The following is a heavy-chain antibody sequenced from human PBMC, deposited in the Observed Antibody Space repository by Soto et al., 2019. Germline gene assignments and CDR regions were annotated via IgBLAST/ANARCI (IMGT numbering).Heavy chain of an antibody. Sequence: GGSLRLSCAASGFTFSSYAMSWVRQAPGKGLEWVSAISGSGGSTYYADSVKGRFTISRDNSKNTLYLQMNSLRAEDTAVYYCASDYYYYYGMDVWGQGTTVTVSS. CDR2: ISGSGGST. CDR1: GFTFSSYA. V-gene: IGHV3-23*01. J-gene: IGHJ6*02. CDR3: ASDYYYYYGMDV.